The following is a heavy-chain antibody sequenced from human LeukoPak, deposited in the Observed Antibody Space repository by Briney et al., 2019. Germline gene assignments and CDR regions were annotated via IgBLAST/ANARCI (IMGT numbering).Heavy chain of an antibody. V-gene: IGHV3-23*01. CDR1: GFTFSSYA. J-gene: IGHJ4*02. D-gene: IGHD3-22*01. CDR3: AKDPYNGMIVVVITPNYFDY. CDR2: ISGSGGST. Sequence: GGSLRFSCAASGFTFSSYAMSWVRQAPGKGLEWVSAISGSGGSTYYADSVKGRFTISRDNSKNTLYLQMNSLRAEDTAVYYCAKDPYNGMIVVVITPNYFDYWGQGTLVTVSS.